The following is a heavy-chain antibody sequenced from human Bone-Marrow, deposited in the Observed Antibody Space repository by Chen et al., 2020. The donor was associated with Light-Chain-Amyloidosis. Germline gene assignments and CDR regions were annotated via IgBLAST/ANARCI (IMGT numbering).Heavy chain of an antibody. CDR3: ARDWGAGSGSYYPY. CDR2: IIPIFGTA. J-gene: IGHJ4*02. V-gene: IGHV1-69*01. D-gene: IGHD1-26*01. CDR1: GGTYSSYA. Sequence: QVQLVQSGAEVKKPGSSVKVSCKASGGTYSSYAISWLRQAPGQGLEWMGGIIPIFGTANYAQKFQGRVTITADESTSTAYMELTSLRSEDTAVYYCARDWGAGSGSYYPYWGQGTLVTVSS.